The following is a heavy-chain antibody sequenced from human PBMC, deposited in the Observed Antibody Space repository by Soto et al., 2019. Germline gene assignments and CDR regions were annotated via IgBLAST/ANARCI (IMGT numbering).Heavy chain of an antibody. J-gene: IGHJ4*02. CDR3: ARRYEYSFDY. CDR1: GGSISSYY. CDR2: IYYSGST. D-gene: IGHD5-12*01. V-gene: IGHV4-59*08. Sequence: QVQLQESGPGLVKPSETLSLTCTVSGGSISSYYWSWIRQPPGKGLEWVGYIYYSGSTNYNPSLTSRVTTSVETSKNQLSLKLSSVTAADTAVYDCARRYEYSFDYWGQGTLVTVSS.